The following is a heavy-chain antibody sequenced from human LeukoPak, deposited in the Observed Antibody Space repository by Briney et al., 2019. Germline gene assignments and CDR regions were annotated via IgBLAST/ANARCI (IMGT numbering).Heavy chain of an antibody. D-gene: IGHD3-10*01. Sequence: PSETLSLTCAVYGGSFSGYYWSWIRQPPGKGLEWIGEINHSGSTNYNPSLKSRVTISVDTSKNQFSLKLSSVTAADTAVYYCARRFFHYYGSGSPASDVWGKGTTVTVSS. CDR1: GGSFSGYY. CDR2: INHSGST. V-gene: IGHV4-34*01. CDR3: ARRFFHYYGSGSPASDV. J-gene: IGHJ6*04.